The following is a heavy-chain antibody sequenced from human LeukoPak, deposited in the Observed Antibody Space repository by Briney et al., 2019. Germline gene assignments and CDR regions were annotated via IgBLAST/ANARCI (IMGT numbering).Heavy chain of an antibody. CDR3: AREGSSPFDY. CDR1: GFTFSSNG. CDR2: ISYDGSNK. Sequence: GGSLRLSCAASGFTFSSNGMHWVRQAPGKGLEWVAVISYDGSNKYYADSVKGRFTISRDNAKNSLYLQMNSLRAEDTAVYYCAREGSSPFDYWGQGTLVTVSS. V-gene: IGHV3-30*03. J-gene: IGHJ4*02. D-gene: IGHD6-13*01.